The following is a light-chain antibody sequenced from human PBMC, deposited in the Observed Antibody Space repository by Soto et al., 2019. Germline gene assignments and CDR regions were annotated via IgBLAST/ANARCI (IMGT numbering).Light chain of an antibody. CDR1: QDIRSS. CDR2: AAS. CDR3: LQVNSFPPFT. V-gene: IGKV1-9*01. Sequence: DIHLTQSPSFLSASVGDRVTITCRTSQDIRSSLAWYQQKPGKPPKVLMFAASSLESGVPSRFSCARSGTQFTLTISRIQNEDSAAYYCLQVNSFPPFTFGGGTKIEIK. J-gene: IGKJ4*01.